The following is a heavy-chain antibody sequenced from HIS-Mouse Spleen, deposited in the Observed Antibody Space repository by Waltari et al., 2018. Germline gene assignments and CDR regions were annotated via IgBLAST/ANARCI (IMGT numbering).Heavy chain of an antibody. CDR3: AKDKHHAFDY. CDR1: GFTFSSYG. V-gene: IGHV3-30*18. CDR2: ISYDGSNK. Sequence: QVQLVESGGGVVQPGRSLRLSCAASGFTFSSYGMNWVRQAPGKVLGWVVVISYDGSNKYYADSVKGRFTISRDNSKNTLYLQMNSLRAEDTAVYYCAKDKHHAFDYWGQGTLVTVSS. J-gene: IGHJ4*02.